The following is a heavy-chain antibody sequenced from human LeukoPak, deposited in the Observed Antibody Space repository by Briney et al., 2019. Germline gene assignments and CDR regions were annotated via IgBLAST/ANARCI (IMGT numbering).Heavy chain of an antibody. CDR3: ARALSSSWYYFDY. CDR1: GFTFSDYY. CDR2: ISSSGSTI. D-gene: IGHD6-13*01. V-gene: IGHV3-11*04. J-gene: IGHJ4*02. Sequence: GGSLRLSCAASGFTFSDYYMSWIRQAPGKGLEWVSYISSSGSTIYYADSVKGRFTISRDNAKNSLYLQMNSLRAEDTAVYYCARALSSSWYYFDYWGQGTLVTVSS.